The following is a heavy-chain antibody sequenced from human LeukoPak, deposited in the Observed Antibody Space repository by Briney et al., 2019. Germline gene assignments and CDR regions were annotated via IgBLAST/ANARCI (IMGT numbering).Heavy chain of an antibody. J-gene: IGHJ5*02. D-gene: IGHD5-18*01. CDR3: ARAFALGGAMVTSYWFDP. CDR1: GYTFTGYY. Sequence: ASVKVSCKASGYTFTGYYMHWVRQAPGQGLEWMGWINPNSGGTNYSQKFQGRVTMTRDTSISTAYMELSRLRSDDTAVYYCARAFALGGAMVTSYWFDPWGQGTLVTVSS. V-gene: IGHV1-2*02. CDR2: INPNSGGT.